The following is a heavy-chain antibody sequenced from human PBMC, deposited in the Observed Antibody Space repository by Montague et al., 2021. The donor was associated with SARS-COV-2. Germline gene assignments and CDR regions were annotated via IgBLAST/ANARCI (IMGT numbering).Heavy chain of an antibody. Sequence: PALVKPTQTLTLTCTFSGFSLSTSGLCVSWIRQPPGKALEWLARIDWDDDKYYSTSLKTRLTISKDTSKNQVVLTMTNMDPVDTATYYCARIRYDILTGYQTLFAYGGQGTLVTVSS. V-gene: IGHV2-70*11. D-gene: IGHD3-9*01. CDR1: GFSLSTSGLC. CDR2: IDWDDDK. J-gene: IGHJ4*02. CDR3: ARIRYDILTGYQTLFAY.